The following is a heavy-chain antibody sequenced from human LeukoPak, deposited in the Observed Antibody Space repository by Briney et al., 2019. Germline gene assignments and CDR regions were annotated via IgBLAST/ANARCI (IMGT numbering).Heavy chain of an antibody. J-gene: IGHJ4*02. V-gene: IGHV4-31*03. CDR2: IYYSGST. Sequence: PSQTLSLTCTVSGGSISSGGYYWRWIRQHPGKGLEWIGYIYYSGSTYYNPSLKSRVTISVDTSKNQFSLKLSSVTAADTAVYYCARADTAYGDYDYWGQRTLVTVSS. D-gene: IGHD4-17*01. CDR1: GGSISSGGYY. CDR3: ARADTAYGDYDY.